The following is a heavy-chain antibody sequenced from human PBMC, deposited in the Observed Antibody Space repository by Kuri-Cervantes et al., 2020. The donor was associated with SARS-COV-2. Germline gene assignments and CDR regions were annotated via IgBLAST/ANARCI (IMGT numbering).Heavy chain of an antibody. CDR2: IWYDGSNK. Sequence: GESLKISCEASGFTFSSYGMLWVRQAPGKGLEWVAVIWYDGSNKYYADSVKGRFTISRDNSKNTLYLQMTSLIAKDTAVYYCTRDISRELPPSGGFDPWGQGTRVTVSS. D-gene: IGHD1-26*01. CDR1: GFTFSSYG. J-gene: IGHJ5*02. V-gene: IGHV3-33*01. CDR3: TRDISRELPPSGGFDP.